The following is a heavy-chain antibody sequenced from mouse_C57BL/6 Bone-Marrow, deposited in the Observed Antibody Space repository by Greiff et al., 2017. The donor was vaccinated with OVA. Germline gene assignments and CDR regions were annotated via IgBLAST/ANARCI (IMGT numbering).Heavy chain of an antibody. D-gene: IGHD1-1*01. J-gene: IGHJ2*01. Sequence: VKLVESGAELVRPGASVTLSCKASGYTFTDYEMHWVKQTPVHGLEWIGAIDPETGGTAYNQKFKGKAILTADKSSSTAYMELRSLTSEDSAVYYCNYYGSSFLFFDYWGQGTTLTVSS. CDR1: GYTFTDYE. CDR2: IDPETGGT. CDR3: NYYGSSFLFFDY. V-gene: IGHV1-15*01.